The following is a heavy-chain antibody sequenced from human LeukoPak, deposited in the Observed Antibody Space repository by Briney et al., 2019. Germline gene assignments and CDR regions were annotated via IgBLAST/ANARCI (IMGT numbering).Heavy chain of an antibody. V-gene: IGHV1-2*06. Sequence: GASVKVSCKASGYTFTGYYTHWVRQAPGQGLEWMGRINPNSGGTNYAQNFQGRVTMTRDTSISTAYMELSRLRSDDTAVYYCARGVNVLLWFGELYYFDYWGQGTLVTVSS. J-gene: IGHJ4*02. CDR1: GYTFTGYY. D-gene: IGHD3-10*01. CDR2: INPNSGGT. CDR3: ARGVNVLLWFGELYYFDY.